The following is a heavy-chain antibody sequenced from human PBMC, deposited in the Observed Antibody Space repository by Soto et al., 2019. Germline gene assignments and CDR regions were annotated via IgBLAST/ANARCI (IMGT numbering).Heavy chain of an antibody. V-gene: IGHV4-30-4*01. D-gene: IGHD1-1*01. CDR3: ASTQLSNNGYYYYGMDV. CDR2: ISYSGIT. CDR1: GGSISSTDYY. Sequence: PSETLSLTCTVSGGSISSTDYYWSWIRQAPGQGLECIGYISYSGITSYNPSLKSRVTMSVDTSKNQFSLKLSSVTAADTAMYYCASTQLSNNGYYYYGMDVWGQGTTVTVSS. J-gene: IGHJ6*02.